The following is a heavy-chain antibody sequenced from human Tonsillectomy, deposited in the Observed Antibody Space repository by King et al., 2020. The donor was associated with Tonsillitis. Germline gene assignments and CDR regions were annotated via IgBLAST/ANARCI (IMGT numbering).Heavy chain of an antibody. CDR1: GGSISSGGYS. V-gene: IGHV4-30-2*01. D-gene: IGHD3-22*01. CDR2: IYHSGST. CDR3: ARGVHPITMIVGTYWYFDF. J-gene: IGHJ2*01. Sequence: LQLQESGSGLVKPSQTLSLTCAVSGGSISSGGYSWSWIRQPPGKGLEWIGYIYHSGSTYYNPSLKSRVTISVDRSKNQFSLKLSSVTAADTAVYYCARGVHPITMIVGTYWYFDFWGRGTLVTVSS.